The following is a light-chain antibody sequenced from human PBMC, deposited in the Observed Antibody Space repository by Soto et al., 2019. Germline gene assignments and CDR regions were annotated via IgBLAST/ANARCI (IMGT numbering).Light chain of an antibody. Sequence: DIQMTQSPSTLSASVGDRVTITCRASQSISSWLAWYQQKPGKAPKLLIYAASTLQSGVPSRFSGSGSGTDFTLTISSLEPEDFAVYYCQQRSNWPPVFGGGTKVDIK. V-gene: IGKV1-5*01. CDR2: AAS. J-gene: IGKJ4*01. CDR1: QSISSW. CDR3: QQRSNWPPV.